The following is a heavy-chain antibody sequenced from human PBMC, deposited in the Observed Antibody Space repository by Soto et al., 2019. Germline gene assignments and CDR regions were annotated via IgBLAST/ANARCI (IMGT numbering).Heavy chain of an antibody. CDR2: INAGNGNT. D-gene: IGHD3-10*01. Sequence: ASVKVSCKASGYTFTSYAMHWVRQAPGQRLEWMGWINAGNGNTKYSQKFQGRFTISRDNSKNALYLEMTSLRADDTAIYYCVKQSGSGSYFHVGSGGHFDSWGQGTLVTVSS. CDR1: GYTFTSYA. J-gene: IGHJ4*02. V-gene: IGHV1-3*01. CDR3: VKQSGSGSYFHVGSGGHFDS.